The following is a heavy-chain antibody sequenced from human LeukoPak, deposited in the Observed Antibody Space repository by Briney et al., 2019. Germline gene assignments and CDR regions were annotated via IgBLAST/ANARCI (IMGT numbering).Heavy chain of an antibody. CDR1: GYTFTSYY. CDR3: AREPEEILYYYDSSGEFDY. CDR2: INPSGGST. J-gene: IGHJ4*02. D-gene: IGHD3-22*01. Sequence: GASVTVSCKASGYTFTSYYMHWVRQAPGQGLEWMGIINPSGGSTSYAQKFQGRVTMTRDTSTSTVYMELSSLRSEDTAVYYCAREPEEILYYYDSSGEFDYWGQGTLVTVSS. V-gene: IGHV1-46*01.